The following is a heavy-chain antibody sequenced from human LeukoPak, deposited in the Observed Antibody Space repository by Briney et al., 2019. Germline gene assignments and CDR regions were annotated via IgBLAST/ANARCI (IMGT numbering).Heavy chain of an antibody. Sequence: TGGSLRLSCAASEFSVGSNYMTWVRQAPGKGLEWVSLIYSGGSTYYADSVKGRFTISRDNSKNTLYLQMNSLRAEDTAVYYCAKARIAAAGGGLFFDYWGQGTLVTVSS. CDR2: IYSGGST. D-gene: IGHD6-13*01. J-gene: IGHJ4*02. CDR3: AKARIAAAGGGLFFDY. V-gene: IGHV3-66*01. CDR1: EFSVGSNY.